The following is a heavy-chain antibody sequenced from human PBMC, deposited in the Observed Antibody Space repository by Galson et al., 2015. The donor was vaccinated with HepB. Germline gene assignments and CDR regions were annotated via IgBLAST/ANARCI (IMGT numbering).Heavy chain of an antibody. CDR3: ARLLSPGIAAAGAYFQH. Sequence: QSGAEVKKPGESLRISCKGSGYSFTSYWISWVRQMPGKGLEWMGRIDPSDSYTNCSPSFQGHVTISADKSISTAYLQWSSLKASDTAMYYCARLLSPGIAAAGAYFQHWGQGTLVTVSS. V-gene: IGHV5-10-1*01. CDR2: IDPSDSYT. J-gene: IGHJ1*01. D-gene: IGHD6-13*01. CDR1: GYSFTSYW.